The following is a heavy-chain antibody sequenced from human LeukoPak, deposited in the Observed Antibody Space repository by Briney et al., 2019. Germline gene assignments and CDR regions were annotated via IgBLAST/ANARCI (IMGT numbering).Heavy chain of an antibody. CDR2: INPSGGST. J-gene: IGHJ4*02. Sequence: ASVKVSCKASGYTFTNYYMHWVRQAPGQGLEWMGIINPSGGSTSYAQKFQGRVPMTRDTSTGTVYMELSSLRSEDTAVYYCARAGYDSSGYYSYWGQGTLVTVSS. D-gene: IGHD3-22*01. CDR1: GYTFTNYY. CDR3: ARAGYDSSGYYSY. V-gene: IGHV1-46*01.